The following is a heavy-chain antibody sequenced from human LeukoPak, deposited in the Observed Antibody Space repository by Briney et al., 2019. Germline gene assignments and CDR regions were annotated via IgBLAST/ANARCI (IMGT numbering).Heavy chain of an antibody. V-gene: IGHV3-53*01. CDR3: ARRATTERGYSYGLDY. CDR1: GFTVSSNY. Sequence: GGSLRLSCAASGFTVSSNYMTWVRQAPGKGLEWVSVIYAGGSTYYADSVKGRFTISRDNSKNTLYLLMNNLRAEDTAVYYCARRATTERGYSYGLDYWGQGTLVTVSS. J-gene: IGHJ4*02. CDR2: IYAGGST. D-gene: IGHD5-18*01.